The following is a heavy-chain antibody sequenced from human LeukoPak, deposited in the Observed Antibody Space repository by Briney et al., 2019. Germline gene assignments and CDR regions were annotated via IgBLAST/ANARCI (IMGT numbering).Heavy chain of an antibody. CDR1: AFPFSTYT. J-gene: IGHJ4*02. CDR3: ARDSSIGYDRVNFDY. D-gene: IGHD3-22*01. Sequence: GGSLGLSCGGSAFPFSTYTMHWVLQAPGKGLEWVSSISSSSTFKHYADSLKGRFTISRDNARNSLFLQMNSLRAEDTAVYYCARDSSIGYDRVNFDYWGQGTLVTVSS. V-gene: IGHV3-21*06. CDR2: ISSSSTFK.